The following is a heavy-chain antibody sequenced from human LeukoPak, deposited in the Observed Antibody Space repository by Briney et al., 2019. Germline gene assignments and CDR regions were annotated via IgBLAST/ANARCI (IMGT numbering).Heavy chain of an antibody. CDR2: ISNSGST. Sequence: SETLSLTCTVSGGSISNYYWSWIRQPPGEGLEWIGYISNSGSTNYNPSLKSRVTISVDTSKNQLSLRLSSVTAADTAVYYCARHGTLGHFDSWGQGTLVTVSS. D-gene: IGHD3-16*01. V-gene: IGHV4-59*01. CDR1: GGSISNYY. CDR3: ARHGTLGHFDS. J-gene: IGHJ4*02.